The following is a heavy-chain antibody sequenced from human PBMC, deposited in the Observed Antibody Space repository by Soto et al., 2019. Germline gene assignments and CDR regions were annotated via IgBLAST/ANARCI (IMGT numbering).Heavy chain of an antibody. Sequence: GKGLEWVANIKQDGSEMYYVDSVKGRFTISRDNAKNSLYLQMNSLSADDTAVYYCACDGNPPFGVVIMGFDSWLQGSPVPVSS. V-gene: IGHV3-7*01. CDR3: ACDGNPPFGVVIMGFDS. CDR2: IKQDGSEM. D-gene: IGHD3-3*01. J-gene: IGHJ4*02.